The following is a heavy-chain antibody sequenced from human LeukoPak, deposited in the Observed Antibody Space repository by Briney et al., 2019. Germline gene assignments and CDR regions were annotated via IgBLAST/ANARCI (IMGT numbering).Heavy chain of an antibody. Sequence: GASVKVSCKASGYTFTSYDINWVRQAPGQGLEWMGWISANNGNTNYAQKLQGRVTMTTDTSTSTAYMELRSLRSDDTAVYYCVRSRGDTGYYYSLYWGQGTLVTVSS. CDR2: ISANNGNT. D-gene: IGHD3-9*01. CDR1: GYTFTSYD. V-gene: IGHV1-18*01. J-gene: IGHJ4*02. CDR3: VRSRGDTGYYYSLY.